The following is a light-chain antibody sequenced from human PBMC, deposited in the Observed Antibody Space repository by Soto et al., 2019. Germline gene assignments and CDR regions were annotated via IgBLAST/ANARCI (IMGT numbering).Light chain of an antibody. Sequence: IVLTQSPGTLSLSPLEIATLSVRASQSVSSNLAWYQQKPGQAPRLLISGASTRATGVPARFSGSGSGTEFTLTITSLQSEDFAVYCCQQYNNWPLTFGPGTRLEIK. CDR1: QSVSSN. CDR3: QQYNNWPLT. V-gene: IGKV3D-15*01. J-gene: IGKJ5*01. CDR2: GAS.